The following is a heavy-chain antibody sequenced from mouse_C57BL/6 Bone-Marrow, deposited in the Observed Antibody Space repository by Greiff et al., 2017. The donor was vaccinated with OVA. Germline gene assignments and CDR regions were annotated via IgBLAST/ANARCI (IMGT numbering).Heavy chain of an antibody. D-gene: IGHD2-5*01. CDR1: GFTFSSYA. J-gene: IGHJ3*01. CDR3: ARDTRVTPWFAY. Sequence: EVQLVESGGGLVKPGGSLKLSCAASGFTFSSYAMSWVRQTPEKRLEWVATISDGGSYTYYPDNVKGRFTISRDNAKNNLYLQMSHLKSEDTAMCYGARDTRVTPWFAYWGQGTLVTVSA. V-gene: IGHV5-4*01. CDR2: ISDGGSYT.